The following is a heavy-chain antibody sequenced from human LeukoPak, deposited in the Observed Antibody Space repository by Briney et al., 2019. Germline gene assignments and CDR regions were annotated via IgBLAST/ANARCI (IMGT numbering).Heavy chain of an antibody. J-gene: IGHJ3*02. D-gene: IGHD3-22*01. CDR2: INPNTGDT. V-gene: IGHV1-2*02. Sequence: ASVKVSCKASGYTFTGYHMHWVRQAPGQGLEWMGWINPNTGDTNYAQKFQGRVTMTRDTSISAAYMELSWLRSDDTAVYYCAKDYYYDSSGYLSAFDIWGQGTMVTVSS. CDR3: AKDYYYDSSGYLSAFDI. CDR1: GYTFTGYH.